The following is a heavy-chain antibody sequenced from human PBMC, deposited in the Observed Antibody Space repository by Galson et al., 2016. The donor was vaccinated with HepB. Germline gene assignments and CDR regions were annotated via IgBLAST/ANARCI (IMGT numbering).Heavy chain of an antibody. D-gene: IGHD2-21*01. V-gene: IGHV3-23*01. CDR2: ISGSGGST. CDR3: AKGGLDKARIAFDY. J-gene: IGHJ4*02. CDR1: GFTFSISA. Sequence: SLRLSCAVSGFTFSISAMSWVRQAPGKGLEWLSVISGSGGSTYYADSVKGRFTISRDNSKNTLYLQMNSLSAEDTAVYYCAKGGLDKARIAFDYWGQGTLVTVSS.